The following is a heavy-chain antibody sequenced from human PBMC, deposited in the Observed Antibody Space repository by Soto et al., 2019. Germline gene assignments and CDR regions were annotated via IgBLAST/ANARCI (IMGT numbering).Heavy chain of an antibody. D-gene: IGHD6-19*01. CDR2: IIPIFGTA. Sequence: SVKVSCKASGGTFSSYAISWVRQAPGQGLEWMGGIIPIFGTANYAQKFQGRVTITADKSTSTAYMELSSLRSEDTAVYYCESRVQQWLSTLSNAFDIWGQGTMVTVSS. CDR1: GGTFSSYA. CDR3: ESRVQQWLSTLSNAFDI. V-gene: IGHV1-69*06. J-gene: IGHJ3*02.